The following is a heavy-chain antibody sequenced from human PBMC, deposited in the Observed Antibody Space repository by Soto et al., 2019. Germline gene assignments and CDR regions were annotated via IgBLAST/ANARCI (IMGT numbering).Heavy chain of an antibody. CDR3: ARSLDRGVTASYYHYGMDV. CDR2: INPKSGAT. CDR1: GYVFTDYY. Sequence: QAQLVQSGAEVMKPGASVKVSCKASGYVFTDYYLHWVRQAPGQGLEWMGWINPKSGATSYAQKFQGWVTMTRDTSISTAFMELPRLTSDDTAMYFCARSLDRGVTASYYHYGMDVWGQGTTVTVSS. J-gene: IGHJ6*02. D-gene: IGHD3-10*01. V-gene: IGHV1-2*04.